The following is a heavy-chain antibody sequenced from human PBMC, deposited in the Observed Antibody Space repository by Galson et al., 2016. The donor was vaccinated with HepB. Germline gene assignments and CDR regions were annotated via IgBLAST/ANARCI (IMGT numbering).Heavy chain of an antibody. J-gene: IGHJ1*01. CDR2: SHYSGST. V-gene: IGHV4-39*01. CDR1: GGSISSSSYH. Sequence: SETLSLTCTVSGGSISSSSYHWGWIRQTPGKGLEWLGTSHYSGSTYYNPYLKSRVTISVDTSKNQFSLKLSSVIAADTAVYYCARRHCGGDCYSRGNADDFREWGQGTLVTLSS. D-gene: IGHD2-21*02. CDR3: ARRHCGGDCYSRGNADDFRE.